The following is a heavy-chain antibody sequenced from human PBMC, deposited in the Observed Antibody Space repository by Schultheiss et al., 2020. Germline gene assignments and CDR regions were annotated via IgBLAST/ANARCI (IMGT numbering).Heavy chain of an antibody. J-gene: IGHJ4*02. CDR1: GGSISSSSYY. D-gene: IGHD4-11*01. CDR2: IYITSGST. V-gene: IGHV4-61*02. CDR3: ARGSGDYSDYFDY. Sequence: SETLSLTCTVSGGSISSSSYYWSWIRQPAGKGLEWIGRIYITSGSTNYNPSLKSRVTMSMHTSMNQVSLNLNSVTAADTAVYYCARGSGDYSDYFDYWGQGALVTVSS.